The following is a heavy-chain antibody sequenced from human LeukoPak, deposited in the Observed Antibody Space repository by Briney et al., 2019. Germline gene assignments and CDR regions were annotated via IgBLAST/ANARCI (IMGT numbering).Heavy chain of an antibody. CDR1: GYSFTSYW. J-gene: IGHJ5*02. CDR3: ARRVLRRYCSRTSCAGANWFDP. CDR2: IYPGDSDT. V-gene: IGHV5-51*01. D-gene: IGHD2-2*01. Sequence: GESLKISCKGSGYSFTSYWIGWVRQLPGKGLEWMVFIYPGDSDTRYCPSFQGQVTISADKSFSTAYLQWISLKASDTAIYYYARRVLRRYCSRTSCAGANWFDPWGQGTLVTVSS.